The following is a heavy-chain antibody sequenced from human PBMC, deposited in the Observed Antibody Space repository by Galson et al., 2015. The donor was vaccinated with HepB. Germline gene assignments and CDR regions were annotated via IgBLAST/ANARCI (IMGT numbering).Heavy chain of an antibody. D-gene: IGHD2-21*02. Sequence: VKVSCKASGYTFSDYSITWVRQAPGQGLEWMGWISPYNRYTDYAQKFQGRVTMTRDTSTSTVYMELSSLRSEDTAVYYCAREGGDLYYYYYGMDVWGQGTTVTVSS. CDR1: GYTFSDYS. CDR2: ISPYNRYT. V-gene: IGHV1-18*01. CDR3: AREGGDLYYYYYGMDV. J-gene: IGHJ6*02.